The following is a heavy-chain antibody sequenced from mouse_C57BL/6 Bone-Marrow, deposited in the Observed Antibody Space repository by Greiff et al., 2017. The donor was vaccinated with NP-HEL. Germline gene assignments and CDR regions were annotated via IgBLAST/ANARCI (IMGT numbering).Heavy chain of an antibody. D-gene: IGHD2-3*01. J-gene: IGHJ4*01. Sequence: EVKLQESVAELVRPGASVKLSCTASGFNIKNTYMHWVKQRPEQGLEWIGRIDPANGNTKYVPKFQGKATITADTSSNTAYLQLSSLTSEDTAIYYCADDGYLYYYAMDYWGQGTSVTVSS. CDR1: GFNIKNTY. V-gene: IGHV14-3*01. CDR2: IDPANGNT. CDR3: ADDGYLYYYAMDY.